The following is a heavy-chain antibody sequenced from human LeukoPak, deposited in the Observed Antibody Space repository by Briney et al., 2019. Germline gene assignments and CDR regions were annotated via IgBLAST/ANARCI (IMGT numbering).Heavy chain of an antibody. CDR2: IYYTGYT. V-gene: IGHV4-59*01. CDR1: GGSINNYY. Sequence: SETLSLTCSVSGGSINNYYWSWIRQPPGKGPEWLGFIYYTGYTNYNPSLRGRVTMSVDTSKNQFSLKLTSVTAADTAVYYCARYCGGDCNSSAFDPWGLGTMVTVSS. D-gene: IGHD2-21*02. J-gene: IGHJ3*01. CDR3: ARYCGGDCNSSAFDP.